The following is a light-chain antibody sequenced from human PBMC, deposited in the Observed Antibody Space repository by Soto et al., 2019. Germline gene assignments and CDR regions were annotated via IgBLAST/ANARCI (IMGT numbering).Light chain of an antibody. J-gene: IGLJ2*01. V-gene: IGLV1-40*01. Sequence: QSVLTQPPSVSGAPGQRVTISCTGSSSNFGAGYDVHWYQQLPGTVPKLLIYGNSDRPSGVPDRFSGSKSGTSASLAITGLQAEDEADYYCQSYDRSLSGSVFGGGTQLTVL. CDR1: SSNFGAGYD. CDR3: QSYDRSLSGSV. CDR2: GNS.